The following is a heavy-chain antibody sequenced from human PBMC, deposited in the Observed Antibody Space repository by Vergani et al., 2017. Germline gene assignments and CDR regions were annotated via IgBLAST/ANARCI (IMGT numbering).Heavy chain of an antibody. CDR2: VDPEDGET. J-gene: IGHJ6*02. V-gene: IGHV1-69-2*01. D-gene: IGHD4-17*01. Sequence: EVQLVQSGLEVKKPGPKIKISGKFSENPFTDPIMHWVKKAPGKGLEWMGLVDPEDGETIYAEKFKGRVTIAADTSTDTAHLELSSLRSEDTAVYYCATPQTVTTGGMEVWGQGTTVIVSS. CDR1: ENPFTDPI. CDR3: ATPQTVTTGGMEV.